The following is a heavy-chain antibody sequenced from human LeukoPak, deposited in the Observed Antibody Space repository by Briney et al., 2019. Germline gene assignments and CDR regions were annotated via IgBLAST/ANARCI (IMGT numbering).Heavy chain of an antibody. CDR1: GYTFTSYG. CDR2: ISAYNGNT. D-gene: IGHD3-22*01. Sequence: GASVNVSCKASGYTFTSYGISWVRQAPGQGLEWMGWISAYNGNTNYAQKLQGRVTITRDTSASTAYMELSSLRSEDTAVYYCARSRYYYDSSGYPGTYFDYWGQGTLVTVSS. V-gene: IGHV1-18*01. CDR3: ARSRYYYDSSGYPGTYFDY. J-gene: IGHJ4*02.